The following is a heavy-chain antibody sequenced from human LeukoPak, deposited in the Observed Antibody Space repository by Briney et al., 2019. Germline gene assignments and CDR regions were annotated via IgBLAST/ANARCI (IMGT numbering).Heavy chain of an antibody. CDR3: ARGAVVPAASNWFDP. CDR1: GYTFTGYY. D-gene: IGHD2-2*01. V-gene: IGHV1-2*02. CDR2: INPNSGGT. Sequence: ASVKVSCKASGYTFTGYYMHWVRQAPGQGLEWMGWINPNSGGTNYAQKFQGRVTMTRDTSISTAYMELSRLRSDDTAVYYCARGAVVPAASNWFDPWGQGTLVTVSS. J-gene: IGHJ5*02.